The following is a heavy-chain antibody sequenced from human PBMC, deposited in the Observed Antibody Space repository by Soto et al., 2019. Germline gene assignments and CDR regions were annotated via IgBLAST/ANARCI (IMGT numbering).Heavy chain of an antibody. Sequence: QVQLQESGPGLVKPSETLSLTCTVSGGSISSYYWSWIRQPPGKGLEWIGYIYYSGSTNPNPSLKNRVTISVDTSKNEFSLKLSSVTAADTAVYYCARRYGSAIDYWGQGTLVTVSS. CDR3: ARRYGSAIDY. D-gene: IGHD1-26*01. CDR2: IYYSGST. V-gene: IGHV4-59*08. CDR1: GGSISSYY. J-gene: IGHJ4*02.